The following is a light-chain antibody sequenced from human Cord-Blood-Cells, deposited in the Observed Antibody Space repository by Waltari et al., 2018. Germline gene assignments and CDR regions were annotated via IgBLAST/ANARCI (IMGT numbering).Light chain of an antibody. CDR3: CSYAGSYV. J-gene: IGLJ1*01. Sequence: QSALTQPRSVSGSPGQSVTISCTGTSSDVGGYNYVSWYQQHPGKAPKLMIYDVSKWPSGAPDRFSGSKSGNTASLTISGLQAEDEADYYCCSYAGSYVFGTGTKVTVL. CDR2: DVS. V-gene: IGLV2-11*01. CDR1: SSDVGGYNY.